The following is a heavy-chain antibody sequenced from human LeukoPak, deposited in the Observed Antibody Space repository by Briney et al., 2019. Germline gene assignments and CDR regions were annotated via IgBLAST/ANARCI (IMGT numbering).Heavy chain of an antibody. CDR1: GASISSYY. V-gene: IGHV4-59*01. CDR3: ARDPGCSSSSCYSPYNWFDP. D-gene: IGHD2-2*01. Sequence: SETLSLTCTVFGASISSYYRSWIRQPPGKGLEWIGYIYHSGSTNYNPSLKSRVTISVDTSKNQFSLKMSSVTAADTAVYFCARDPGCSSSSCYSPYNWFDPWGQGTLVTVSS. J-gene: IGHJ5*02. CDR2: IYHSGST.